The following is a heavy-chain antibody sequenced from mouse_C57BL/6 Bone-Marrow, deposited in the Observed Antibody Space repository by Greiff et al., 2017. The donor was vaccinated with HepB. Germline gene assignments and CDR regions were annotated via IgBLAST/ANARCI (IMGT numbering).Heavy chain of an antibody. Sequence: VQLQQSGAELVRPGTSVKVSCKASGYAFTNYLIEWVKQRPGQGLEWIGVINPGSGGTNYNEKFKGKATLTADKSSSTAYMQLSSLTSEDSAVYFGARGEAQATLYAMDYWGRGTSVTVSS. CDR2: INPGSGGT. CDR1: GYAFTNYL. D-gene: IGHD3-2*02. V-gene: IGHV1-54*01. J-gene: IGHJ4*01. CDR3: ARGEAQATLYAMDY.